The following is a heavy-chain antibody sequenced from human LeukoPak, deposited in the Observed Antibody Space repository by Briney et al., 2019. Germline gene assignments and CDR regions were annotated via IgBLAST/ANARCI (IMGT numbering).Heavy chain of an antibody. CDR2: IQPDGSEK. CDR1: GLTFSSYW. CDR3: AKARTYSRYHFDY. Sequence: GGSLRLSCAASGLTFSSYWMSWVRQAPGKGLEWVANIQPDGSEKYYVDSVKGRFTISRDNAENSLYLQMNSLRAEDTAVYYCAKARTYSRYHFDYWGQGTLVTVSS. D-gene: IGHD6-13*01. V-gene: IGHV3-7*01. J-gene: IGHJ4*02.